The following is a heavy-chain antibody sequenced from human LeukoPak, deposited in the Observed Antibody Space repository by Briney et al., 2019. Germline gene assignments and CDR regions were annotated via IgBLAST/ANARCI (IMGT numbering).Heavy chain of an antibody. D-gene: IGHD2-2*01. Sequence: GGSLRLSCAASGFTFADYCMSWVRQAPGNGLEWVSGINWNGGSTGYADSVKGRFTISRDNAKNSLYLQMNSLRAEDTALYYCARYCSSTSRYYYYYMDVWGKGTTVTVSS. J-gene: IGHJ6*03. CDR2: INWNGGST. V-gene: IGHV3-20*04. CDR3: ARYCSSTSRYYYYYMDV. CDR1: GFTFADYC.